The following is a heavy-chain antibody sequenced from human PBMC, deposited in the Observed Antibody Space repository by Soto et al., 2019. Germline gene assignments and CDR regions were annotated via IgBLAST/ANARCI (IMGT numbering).Heavy chain of an antibody. J-gene: IGHJ4*02. CDR1: GFTFSAYS. CDR2: IRGSGDGS. CDR3: SVQRDY. V-gene: IGHV3-23*01. Sequence: EVQLLESGGGLVQPGGSLRLSCAASGFTFSAYSMTWVRQAPGKGLEWVSTIRGSGDGSYYADSVKGRFTISRDNPRNTVYLQMNSLRDADTAVYYCSVQRDYCGQGTMVTVSS. D-gene: IGHD1-1*01.